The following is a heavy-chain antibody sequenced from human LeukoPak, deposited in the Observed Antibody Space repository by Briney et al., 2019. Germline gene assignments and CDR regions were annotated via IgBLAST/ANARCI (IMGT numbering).Heavy chain of an antibody. J-gene: IGHJ4*02. CDR3: ARHVGDFWSGFSIDS. Sequence: GASLKISCKGFGSDFSAYWMTWGRRQPGKGLEGMGIIYPGDSETRFGPSFQGQVTSSAYQSVNTAYLHWSSLDASEAAMYYCARHVGDFWSGFSIDSWGKGTLVTVSS. D-gene: IGHD3-3*01. V-gene: IGHV5-51*01. CDR1: GSDFSAYW. CDR2: IYPGDSET.